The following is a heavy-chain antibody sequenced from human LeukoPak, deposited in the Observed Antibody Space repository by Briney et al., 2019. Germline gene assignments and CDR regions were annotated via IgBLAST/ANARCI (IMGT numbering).Heavy chain of an antibody. CDR3: VREIGWFDP. V-gene: IGHV3-23*01. CDR2: ISDSGGST. Sequence: TGGSLRLSCAASGFTFSSYAMSWVRQAPGKGLEWVSVISDSGGSTCYADSVKGRFTISRDSSKNTLYLQMNSLTAEDTAVYYCVREIGWFDPWGQGTLVTVSS. J-gene: IGHJ5*02. CDR1: GFTFSSYA.